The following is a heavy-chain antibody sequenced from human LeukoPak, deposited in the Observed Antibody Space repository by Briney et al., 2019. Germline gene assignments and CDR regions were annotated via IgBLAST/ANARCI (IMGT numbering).Heavy chain of an antibody. CDR3: AKGYGDYVADAFDI. J-gene: IGHJ3*02. CDR2: IRYDGSNK. V-gene: IGHV3-30*02. D-gene: IGHD4-17*01. CDR1: GFTFSTYS. Sequence: GGSLRLSCAASGFTFSTYSMNWVRQAPGKGLEWVAFIRYDGSNKYYADSVKGRFTISRDNSKNTLYLQMNSLRAEDTAVYYCAKGYGDYVADAFDIWGQGTMVTVSS.